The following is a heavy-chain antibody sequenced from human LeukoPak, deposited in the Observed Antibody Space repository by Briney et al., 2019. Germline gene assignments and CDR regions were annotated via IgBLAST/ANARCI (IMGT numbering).Heavy chain of an antibody. J-gene: IGHJ6*03. CDR1: GFTVSSNY. V-gene: IGHV3-23*01. CDR2: ISGSGGST. CDR3: AKVGAAAYYYYYMDV. D-gene: IGHD6-13*01. Sequence: PGGSLRLSCAASGFTVSSNYMSWVRQAPGKGLEWVSGISGSGGSTYYADSVKGRFTISRDNSKNTLYLQMNSLRAEDTAVYYCAKVGAAAYYYYYMDVWGKGTTVTVSS.